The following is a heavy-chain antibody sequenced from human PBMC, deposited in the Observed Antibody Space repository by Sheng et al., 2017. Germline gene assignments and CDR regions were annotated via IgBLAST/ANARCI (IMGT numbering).Heavy chain of an antibody. CDR2: IYYSGST. CDR1: GGSISSYY. J-gene: IGHJ3*02. D-gene: IGHD1-26*01. V-gene: IGHV4-59*01. Sequence: QVQLQESGPGLVKPSETLSLTCTVSGGSISSYYWSWIRQPPGKGLEWIGYIYYSGSTNYNPSLKSRVTISVDTSKNQFSLKLSSVTAADTAVYYCARMGGAIVEDAFDIWGQGTMVTVSS. CDR3: ARMGGAIVEDAFDI.